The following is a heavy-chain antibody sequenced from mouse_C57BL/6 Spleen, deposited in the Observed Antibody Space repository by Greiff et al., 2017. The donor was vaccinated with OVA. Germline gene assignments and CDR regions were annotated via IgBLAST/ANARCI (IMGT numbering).Heavy chain of an antibody. Sequence: QVQLQQPGAELVKPGASVKLSCKASSYTFTSYWMHWVKQRPGQGLEWIGMIHPNSGSTNYNEKFKSKATLTVDKSSSTAYMQLSSLTSEDSAVYYCARGGTGPHYYAMDYWGQGTSVTVSS. V-gene: IGHV1-64*01. CDR2: IHPNSGST. J-gene: IGHJ4*01. CDR1: SYTFTSYW. CDR3: ARGGTGPHYYAMDY. D-gene: IGHD4-1*01.